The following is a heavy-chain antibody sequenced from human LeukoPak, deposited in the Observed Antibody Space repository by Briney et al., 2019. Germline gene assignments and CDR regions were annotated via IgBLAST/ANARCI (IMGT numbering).Heavy chain of an antibody. CDR3: AKAWEWELLGWYFDL. J-gene: IGHJ2*01. Sequence: GGSLRLSCAASGFTFSSYAMSWVRQAPGKGLEWVSAISGSGGSTYYADSVKGRFTISRDNSKNTLYLQMNSLRAEDTAVYYCAKAWEWELLGWYFDLWGRGTLVTVSS. CDR1: GFTFSSYA. D-gene: IGHD1-26*01. V-gene: IGHV3-23*01. CDR2: ISGSGGST.